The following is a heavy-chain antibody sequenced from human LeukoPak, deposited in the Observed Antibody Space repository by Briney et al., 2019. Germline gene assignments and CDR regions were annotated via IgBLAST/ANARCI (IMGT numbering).Heavy chain of an antibody. CDR2: INHSGST. D-gene: IGHD2-21*02. CDR1: GGSFSGYY. Sequence: SETLSLTCAVYGGSFSGYYWSWIRQPPGKGLEWIGEINHSGSTNYNPSLKSRVTISVDTSKNQFSLKLSSVTAADTAVYYCARHPAYCGGDCPTIFLRGYNWFDPWGQGTLVPSPQ. J-gene: IGHJ5*02. V-gene: IGHV4-34*01. CDR3: ARHPAYCGGDCPTIFLRGYNWFDP.